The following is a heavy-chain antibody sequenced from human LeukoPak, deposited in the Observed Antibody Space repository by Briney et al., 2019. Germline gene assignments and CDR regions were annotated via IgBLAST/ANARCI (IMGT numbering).Heavy chain of an antibody. Sequence: ASVKVSCKASGYRFSNFGITWVRQAPGQGLEWMGWTSPYDDNPEYGKKFPGRVTMTTDTSTNTAYMELRSLRPDDTAVYYCAKVDPPIIAGARGDAFEIWGQGTLVTVSS. J-gene: IGHJ3*02. CDR3: AKVDPPIIAGARGDAFEI. CDR1: GYRFSNFG. D-gene: IGHD1-26*01. V-gene: IGHV1-18*01. CDR2: TSPYDDNP.